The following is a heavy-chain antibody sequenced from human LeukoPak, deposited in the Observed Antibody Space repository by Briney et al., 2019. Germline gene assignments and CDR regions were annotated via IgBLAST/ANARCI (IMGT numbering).Heavy chain of an antibody. CDR3: ARLWWSSPSGYYYMDV. CDR1: GYTFTSYW. Sequence: GESLKISCKGSGYTFTSYWIGWVRQMPGKGPEWMGIIYPGDSDTRYSPSFQGQVTISADKSISTAYLQWSSLKASDTAMYYCARLWWSSPSGYYYMDVWGKGTTVTVSS. D-gene: IGHD6-6*01. J-gene: IGHJ6*03. CDR2: IYPGDSDT. V-gene: IGHV5-51*01.